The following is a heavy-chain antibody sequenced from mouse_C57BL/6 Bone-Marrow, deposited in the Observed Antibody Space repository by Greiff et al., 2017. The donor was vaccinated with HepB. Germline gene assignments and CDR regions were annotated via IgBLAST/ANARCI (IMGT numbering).Heavy chain of an antibody. CDR1: GFTFSSYA. J-gene: IGHJ1*03. CDR3: TRERIYYYGSSYWYFDV. CDR2: ISSGGDYI. D-gene: IGHD1-1*01. Sequence: EVQLVESGEGLVKPGGSLKLSCAASGFTFSSYAMSWVRQTPEKRLEWVAYISSGGDYIYYADTMKGRFTISRDNARNTLYLQMSSLKSEDTAMYYCTRERIYYYGSSYWYFDVWGTGTTVTVSS. V-gene: IGHV5-9-1*02.